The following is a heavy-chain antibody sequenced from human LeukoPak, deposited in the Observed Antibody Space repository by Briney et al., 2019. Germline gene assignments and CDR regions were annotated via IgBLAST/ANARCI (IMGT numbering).Heavy chain of an antibody. J-gene: IGHJ3*02. CDR3: ARDLGYCAGASCSRWGYGFGI. Sequence: SVKVSCKASGGTFVSFTISWVRQAPGQGLEWMGRIIPMLGMSNYTQKFQDRVTITADKSTSTAYMELSGLRSEDTAVYYCARDLGYCAGASCSRWGYGFGIWGQGTMVTVSS. D-gene: IGHD2-8*02. CDR2: IIPMLGMS. CDR1: GGTFVSFT. V-gene: IGHV1-69*04.